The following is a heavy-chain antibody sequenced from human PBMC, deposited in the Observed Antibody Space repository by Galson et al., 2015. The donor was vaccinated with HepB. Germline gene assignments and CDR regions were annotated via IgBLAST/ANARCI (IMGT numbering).Heavy chain of an antibody. V-gene: IGHV3-21*01. D-gene: IGHD6-6*01. Sequence: SLRLSCAASGFNFKIYGMNWVRQAPGKGLEWVASISDGNTYIFYADSVKGRFTISRDDAKNSVFLLMNTLGVEDTALYYCARDLKSGNSSQIDFWGQGTLVTVFS. CDR2: ISDGNTYI. CDR1: GFNFKIYG. J-gene: IGHJ4*02. CDR3: ARDLKSGNSSQIDF.